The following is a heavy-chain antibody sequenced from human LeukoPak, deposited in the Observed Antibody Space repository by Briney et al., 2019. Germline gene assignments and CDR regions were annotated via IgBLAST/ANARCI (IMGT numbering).Heavy chain of an antibody. D-gene: IGHD3-3*01. CDR3: ARDPTVITSSRITIFGVVKSPHNWFDP. CDR1: GYTFTGYY. V-gene: IGHV1-2*02. Sequence: ASVKVSCKASGYTFTGYYMHWVQQAPGQGLEWMGWINPNSGGTNYAQKFQGRVTMTRDTSISTAYMELSRLRSDDTAVYFCARDPTVITSSRITIFGVVKSPHNWFDPWGQGTLVTVSS. J-gene: IGHJ5*02. CDR2: INPNSGGT.